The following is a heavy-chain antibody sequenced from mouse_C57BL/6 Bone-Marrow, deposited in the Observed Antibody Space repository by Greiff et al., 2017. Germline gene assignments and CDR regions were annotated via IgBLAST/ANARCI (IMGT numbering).Heavy chain of an antibody. V-gene: IGHV1-26*01. CDR3: ANGFITTVVAPGDY. CDR2: INPNNGGT. Sequence: VQLQQSGPELVKPGASVKISCTASGYTFTDYYMNWVKQSPGKSLEWIGDINPNNGGTSYNKKFKGKATLTVDKSSSTAYMELRSLTSEDSAVYYCANGFITTVVAPGDYWGQGTTLTVSS. CDR1: GYTFTDYY. D-gene: IGHD1-1*01. J-gene: IGHJ2*01.